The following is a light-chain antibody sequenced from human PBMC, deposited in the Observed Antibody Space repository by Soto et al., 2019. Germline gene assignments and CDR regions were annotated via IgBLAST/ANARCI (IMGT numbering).Light chain of an antibody. CDR1: SSNIGAGYD. Sequence: QSVLTQPPSVSGAPGQRVTISCTGSSSNIGAGYDVHWYQQLPGTVPKLLISGNSNRPSGVPDRFSGSKSGTSASLAITGLQAEDEADYYCQSYDSSLSASVFGGGTKLTVL. V-gene: IGLV1-40*01. CDR2: GNS. CDR3: QSYDSSLSASV. J-gene: IGLJ2*01.